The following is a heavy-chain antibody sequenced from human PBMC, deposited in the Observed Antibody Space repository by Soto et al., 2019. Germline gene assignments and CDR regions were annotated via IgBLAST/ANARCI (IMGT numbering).Heavy chain of an antibody. CDR2: ISSSSSYT. D-gene: IGHD6-13*01. CDR3: ARARGYSSSWYHGYYYGMDV. CDR1: GFTFSDYY. V-gene: IGHV3-11*06. J-gene: IGHJ6*02. Sequence: SGGSLRLSCAASGFTFSDYYMSWIRQAPGKGLEWVSYISSSSSYTNYADSVKGRFTISRDNAKNSLYLQMNSLRAEDTAVYYCARARGYSSSWYHGYYYGMDVWGQGTTVTVSS.